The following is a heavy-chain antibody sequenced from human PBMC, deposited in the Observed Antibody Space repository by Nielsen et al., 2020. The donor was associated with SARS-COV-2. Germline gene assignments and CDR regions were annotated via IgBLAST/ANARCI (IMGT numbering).Heavy chain of an antibody. Sequence: GESLKISCAASGFTFSSYAMHWVRQAPGKGLEWVAVISYDGSNKYYADSVKGRFTISRDNSKNTLYLQMNSLRAEDTAVYYCARAELAAAGTVDYWGQGTLVTVSS. J-gene: IGHJ4*02. V-gene: IGHV3-30*04. CDR1: GFTFSSYA. CDR2: ISYDGSNK. D-gene: IGHD6-13*01. CDR3: ARAELAAAGTVDY.